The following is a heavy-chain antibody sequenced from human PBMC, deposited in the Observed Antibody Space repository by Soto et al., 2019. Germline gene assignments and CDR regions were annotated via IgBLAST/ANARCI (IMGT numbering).Heavy chain of an antibody. J-gene: IGHJ6*02. D-gene: IGHD5-12*01. CDR1: GYTFTSYA. CDR2: INAGNGNT. Sequence: QVQLVQSGAEVKKPGASVKVSCKASGYTFTSYAMHWVRQAPGQRLEWMGWINAGNGNTKYSQKFQGRVTITRDTSASTAYMELSSLRSEDTAVYYCARGDYGGYGYYYYGMDVWCQGTTVTVSS. CDR3: ARGDYGGYGYYYYGMDV. V-gene: IGHV1-3*01.